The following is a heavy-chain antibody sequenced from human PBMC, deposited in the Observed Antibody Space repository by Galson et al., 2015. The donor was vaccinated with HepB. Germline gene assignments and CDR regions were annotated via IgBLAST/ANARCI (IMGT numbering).Heavy chain of an antibody. D-gene: IGHD3-3*01. Sequence: SVKVSCKASGYTFTSYGISWVRQAPGQGLEWMGWISAYNGNTNYAQKLQGRVTMTTDTSTSTAYMELRSLRSDDTAVYYCARDLGTYYDFWTRSGDFDYWGQGTLVTVSS. CDR3: ARDLGTYYDFWTRSGDFDY. V-gene: IGHV1-18*04. CDR2: ISAYNGNT. CDR1: GYTFTSYG. J-gene: IGHJ4*02.